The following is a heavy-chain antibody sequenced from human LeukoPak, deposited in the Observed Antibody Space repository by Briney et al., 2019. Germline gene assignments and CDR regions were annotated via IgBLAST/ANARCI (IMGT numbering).Heavy chain of an antibody. V-gene: IGHV1-2*02. CDR1: GYTFTGYY. D-gene: IGHD2-8*02. Sequence: GASVKVSCKASGYTFTGYYMHWVRQAPGQGLEWMGWINPNSGGTNYAQKFQGRVTMTRATSISTAYMELSRLRSDDTAVYYCAKGIVPPGGGGDAFDIWGQGTMVTVSS. J-gene: IGHJ3*02. CDR3: AKGIVPPGGGGDAFDI. CDR2: INPNSGGT.